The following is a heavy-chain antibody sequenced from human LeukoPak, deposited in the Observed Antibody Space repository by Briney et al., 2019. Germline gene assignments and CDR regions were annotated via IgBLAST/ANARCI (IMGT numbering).Heavy chain of an antibody. D-gene: IGHD3-16*01. CDR1: GFTFSSYG. Sequence: GGSLRLSCAASGFTFSSYGMHWVRQAPGKGLEWVAVISYDGSNKYYADSVKGRFTISRDNSKNTLYLQMNSLRAEDTAVYYCARGGVHFDYWGQGTLVTVSS. CDR2: ISYDGSNK. J-gene: IGHJ4*02. CDR3: ARGGVHFDY. V-gene: IGHV3-30*03.